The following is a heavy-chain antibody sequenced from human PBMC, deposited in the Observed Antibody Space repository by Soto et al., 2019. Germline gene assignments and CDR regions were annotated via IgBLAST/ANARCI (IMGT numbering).Heavy chain of an antibody. J-gene: IGHJ1*01. CDR2: IIPILGIA. Sequence: SVKVSCKDSGGTFSSYTISWVRQAPGQGLEWMGRIIPILGIANYAQKFQGRVTITADKSTSTAYMELSSLRSEDTAVYYCARVRYVGYGDYATEYFQHWGQGTLVTVSS. V-gene: IGHV1-69*02. CDR1: GGTFSSYT. D-gene: IGHD4-17*01. CDR3: ARVRYVGYGDYATEYFQH.